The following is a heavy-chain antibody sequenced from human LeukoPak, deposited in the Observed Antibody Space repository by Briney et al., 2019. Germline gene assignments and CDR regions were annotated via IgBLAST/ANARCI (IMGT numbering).Heavy chain of an antibody. CDR3: ASPYPGYDSSGYRV. CDR1: GFTFSSYS. Sequence: GGSLRLSCAASGFTFSSYSMKWVRQAPGKGLEWVSSISSSSSYIDYADSVKGRFTISRDNAKNTLYLQMNSLRAEDTAVYYCASPYPGYDSSGYRVWGQGTLVTVSS. J-gene: IGHJ4*02. V-gene: IGHV3-21*01. D-gene: IGHD3-22*01. CDR2: ISSSSSYI.